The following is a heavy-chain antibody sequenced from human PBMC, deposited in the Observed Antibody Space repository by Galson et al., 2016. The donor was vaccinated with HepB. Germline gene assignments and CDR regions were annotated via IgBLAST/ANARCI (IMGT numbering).Heavy chain of an antibody. V-gene: IGHV3-23*01. CDR2: ISGGGDKT. CDR1: GFTFNNYA. D-gene: IGHD5-12*01. J-gene: IGHJ5*01. CDR3: AKYRGFDWKYFFGS. Sequence: SLRLSCAASGFTFNNYAMNWVRQTPTKGLEWVSGISGGGDKTYYADYVKGRVTISRDNSKNTLHLKMNSLRADDTAVHYCAKYRGFDWKYFFGSWGQGTLVTVSS.